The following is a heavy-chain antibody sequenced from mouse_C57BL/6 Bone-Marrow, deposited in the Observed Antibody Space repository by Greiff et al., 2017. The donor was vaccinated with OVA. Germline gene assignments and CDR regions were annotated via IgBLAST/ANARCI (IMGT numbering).Heavy chain of an antibody. CDR3: AKGSLYYGYDWFAY. J-gene: IGHJ3*01. D-gene: IGHD2-2*01. V-gene: IGHV3-6*01. CDR1: GYSITSGYY. Sequence: EVQLVESGPGLVKPSQSLSLTCSVTGYSITSGYYWNWIRQFPGNKLEWMGYISYDGSNNYNPSLKNRISITRDTSKNQFFMKLNSVSTEDTATYYCAKGSLYYGYDWFAYWGQGTLVTVSA. CDR2: ISYDGSN.